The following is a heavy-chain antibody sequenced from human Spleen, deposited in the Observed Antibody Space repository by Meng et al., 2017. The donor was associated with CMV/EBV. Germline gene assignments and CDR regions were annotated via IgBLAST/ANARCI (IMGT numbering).Heavy chain of an antibody. CDR3: ARQGGIAAAGTQYGMDV. V-gene: IGHV1-2*02. Sequence: ASVKVSCKTSGYTFTGYYIHWVRQAPGQGPEWMGWINPNIGGSIYAQKFQGRVTLTRDTSVSTAYMELSSLRSEDTAVYYCARQGGIAAAGTQYGMDVWGQGTTVTVSS. CDR2: INPNIGGS. J-gene: IGHJ6*02. CDR1: GYTFTGYY. D-gene: IGHD6-13*01.